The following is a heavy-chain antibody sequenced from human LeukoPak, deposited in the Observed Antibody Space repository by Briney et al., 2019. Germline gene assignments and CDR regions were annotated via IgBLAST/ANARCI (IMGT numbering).Heavy chain of an antibody. J-gene: IGHJ4*02. Sequence: TGGSLRLSCTASGFTFSIYWMSWVRQAPGKGLEWVANIKQDGSEKYYVDSAKGRFTISRDNAKNSLYLQMNSLRAEDTALYYCAKGSSGRFDYWGQGTLVTVSS. CDR1: GFTFSIYW. CDR3: AKGSSGRFDY. V-gene: IGHV3-7*03. CDR2: IKQDGSEK. D-gene: IGHD3-22*01.